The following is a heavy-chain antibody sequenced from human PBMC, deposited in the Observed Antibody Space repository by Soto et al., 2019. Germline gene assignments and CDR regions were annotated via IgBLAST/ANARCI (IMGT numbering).Heavy chain of an antibody. D-gene: IGHD2-21*02. CDR1: GDSISSDYYH. V-gene: IGHV4-30-4*08. CDR3: AREDDGGDSLDV. CDR2: IHHSGSI. Sequence: PSEPLSLTCTVSGDSISSDYYHWTWIRQSPGKGLEWIGYIHHSGSILYNPSLKSRVTISVDTSKNQFSLHLTSVTAADTAVYFCAREDDGGDSLDVWGQGTTVTVSS. J-gene: IGHJ6*02.